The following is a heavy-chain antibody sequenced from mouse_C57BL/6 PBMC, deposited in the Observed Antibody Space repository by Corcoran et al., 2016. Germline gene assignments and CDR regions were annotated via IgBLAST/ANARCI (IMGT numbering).Heavy chain of an antibody. J-gene: IGHJ1*03. CDR3: ARRNYSNYHWYVDV. Sequence: EVQLQQSGPELVKPGASVKISCKASGYTFTDYYMNWVKQSHGKSLEWSGDINPNNGGTSYNQKFKGKATLTVDKSSSTAYMELSSLTSEDSAVYYCARRNYSNYHWYVDVWGTGTTVTVSS. V-gene: IGHV1-26*01. CDR1: GYTFTDYY. D-gene: IGHD2-5*01. CDR2: INPNNGGT.